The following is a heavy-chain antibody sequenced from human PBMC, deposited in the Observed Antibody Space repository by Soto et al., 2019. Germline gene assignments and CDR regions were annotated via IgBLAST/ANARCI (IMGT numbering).Heavy chain of an antibody. D-gene: IGHD3-22*01. CDR1: GFTFSSYG. CDR3: ARDPGFYDSSGYSFDY. J-gene: IGHJ4*02. Sequence: GGSLRLSCAASGFTFSSYGMHWVRQAPGKGLEWVAVISYDGRNKYYADSMKGRFTISRDNSKNTLYLQMNSLRAEDTAVYYCARDPGFYDSSGYSFDYWGQGTLVTVSS. V-gene: IGHV3-30*03. CDR2: ISYDGRNK.